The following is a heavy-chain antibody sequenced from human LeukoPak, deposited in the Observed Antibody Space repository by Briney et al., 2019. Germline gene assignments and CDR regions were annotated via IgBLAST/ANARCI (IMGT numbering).Heavy chain of an antibody. CDR1: VFTFSSYG. V-gene: IGHV3-33*01. Sequence: GGSLRLSCAASVFTFSSYGMHWVRQAPGKGLKWLAVIWYDGSNSYYADSVKGQFTISRDNSKNTLYLQMNSLRAEDTAVYYCARTNSRSSNYYYGMDVWGQGTTVTVSS. CDR2: IWYDGSNS. CDR3: ARTNSRSSNYYYGMDV. J-gene: IGHJ6*02. D-gene: IGHD6-6*01.